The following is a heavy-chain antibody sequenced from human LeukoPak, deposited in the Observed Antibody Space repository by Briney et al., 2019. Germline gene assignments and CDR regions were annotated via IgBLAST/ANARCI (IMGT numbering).Heavy chain of an antibody. CDR3: ARLIMGATSIDY. CDR2: IYYSGST. D-gene: IGHD1-26*01. Sequence: PSETLSLTCTVSGGSISSYYWCWIRQPPGKGLEWIGYIYYSGSTNYNPSLKSRVTISVDTSKNQFSLKLSSVTAADTAVYYCARLIMGATSIDYWGQGTLVTVSS. V-gene: IGHV4-59*12. CDR1: GGSISSYY. J-gene: IGHJ4*02.